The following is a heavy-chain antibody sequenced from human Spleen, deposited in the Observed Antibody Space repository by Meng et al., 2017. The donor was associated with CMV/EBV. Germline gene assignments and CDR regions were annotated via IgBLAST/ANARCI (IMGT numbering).Heavy chain of an antibody. V-gene: IGHV1-69*05. J-gene: IGHJ6*02. CDR2: IIPTLGTA. D-gene: IGHD3-9*01. Sequence: SVKVSCKASGGIFSNYAINWVRQAPGQGLEWMGGIIPTLGTANYAQKFQGRVTITTSESTRTAYMEFSSLRSEDTAVYYCARVPYDSLTGSPRGMDVWGQGTTVTVSS. CDR1: GGIFSNYA. CDR3: ARVPYDSLTGSPRGMDV.